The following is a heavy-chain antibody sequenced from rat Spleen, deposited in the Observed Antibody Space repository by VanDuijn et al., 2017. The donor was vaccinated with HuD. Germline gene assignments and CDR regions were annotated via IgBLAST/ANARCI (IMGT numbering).Heavy chain of an antibody. CDR3: TTGVY. CDR1: GLSFSNYG. Sequence: EVQLVESGGGLVQPGRSMKLSCAASGLSFSNYGMAWVRQAPTKGLEWVASITNSGDGTYYRDSVKGRFTISRHNAKSTLYLQMDSLRSEDTATYYCTTGVYWGQGVMVTVSS. V-gene: IGHV5-27*01. CDR2: ITNSGDGT. J-gene: IGHJ2*01.